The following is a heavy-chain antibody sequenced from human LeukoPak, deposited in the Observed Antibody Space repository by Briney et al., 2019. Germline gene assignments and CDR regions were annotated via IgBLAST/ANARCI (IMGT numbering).Heavy chain of an antibody. J-gene: IGHJ4*02. CDR1: GYTFSNYN. CDR3: ARDRGGAYDFWSGCYTGYFDY. V-gene: IGHV3-48*01. CDR2: ISDTSSTI. D-gene: IGHD3-3*01. Sequence: GGSLRVSCAVSGYTFSNYNMNWVRQAPGKGLEWISYISDTSSTIYYADSVKGRFTISRDNAKNSLYLQMNSLRAEDTAVYYCARDRGGAYDFWSGCYTGYFDYWGQGTLVTVSS.